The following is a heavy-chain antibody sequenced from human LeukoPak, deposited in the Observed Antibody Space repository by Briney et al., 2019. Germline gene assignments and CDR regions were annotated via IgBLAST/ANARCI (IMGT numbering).Heavy chain of an antibody. D-gene: IGHD3-22*01. V-gene: IGHV1-18*01. CDR1: GYTFTSYG. CDR3: ARDYYDSSGYRQNYFDY. J-gene: IGHJ4*02. CDR2: IGAYNVNT. Sequence: ASVKVSCKASGYTFTSYGISWVRQAPGQGLEWMGWIGAYNVNTNYAQKLQGRVTMTTDTSTSTAYMELRGLRSDDTAVYYYARDYYDSSGYRQNYFDYWGQGTLVTVSS.